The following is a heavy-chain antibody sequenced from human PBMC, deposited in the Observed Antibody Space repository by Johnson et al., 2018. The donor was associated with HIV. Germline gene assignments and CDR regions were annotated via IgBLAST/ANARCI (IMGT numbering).Heavy chain of an antibody. CDR2: IKSKTSGGTA. J-gene: IGHJ3*02. D-gene: IGHD1-1*01. CDR1: GFTFSNVW. Sequence: VQLVESGGGLVKPGGSLRLSCAASGFTFSNVWMTWVRQSPGKGLEWVGRIKSKTSGGTADYTAPLKGRFTISRDDSKNTLYLQMNSLRAEDTAVYYCARDGESHQLPLGDAFDIWGQGTMVTVSS. V-gene: IGHV3-15*01. CDR3: ARDGESHQLPLGDAFDI.